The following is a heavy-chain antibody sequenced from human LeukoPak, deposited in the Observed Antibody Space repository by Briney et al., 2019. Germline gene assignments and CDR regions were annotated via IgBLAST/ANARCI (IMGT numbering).Heavy chain of an antibody. D-gene: IGHD2-2*01. CDR1: GGSISSSSYY. CDR3: ARLGYCSSTSCYESPYYYYYMDV. CDR2: IYYSGST. J-gene: IGHJ6*03. Sequence: SETLSLTCTVSGGSISSSSYYWGWIRQPPGKGLEWIGSIYYSGSTYYNPSLKSRVTISVDTSKNQFSLKLSSVTAADTAVYYCARLGYCSSTSCYESPYYYYYMDVWGKGTTVTVSS. V-gene: IGHV4-39*01.